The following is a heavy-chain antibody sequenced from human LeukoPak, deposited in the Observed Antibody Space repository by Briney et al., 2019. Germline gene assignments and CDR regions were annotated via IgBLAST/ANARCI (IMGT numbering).Heavy chain of an antibody. CDR1: GGSISSSSYY. Sequence: SETLSLTCTVSGGSISSSSYYWGWIRQPPGKGLEWIGGIYYSGSTYYNPSLKSRVTISVDTSKTLKLSSVTAADTAVYYCARQRGGGYWYFDLWGRGTLVTVSS. CDR2: IYYSGST. CDR3: ARQRGGGYWYFDL. J-gene: IGHJ2*01. V-gene: IGHV4-39*01.